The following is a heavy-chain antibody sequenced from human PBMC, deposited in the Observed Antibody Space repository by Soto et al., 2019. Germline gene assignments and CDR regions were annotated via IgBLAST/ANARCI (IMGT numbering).Heavy chain of an antibody. D-gene: IGHD2-2*01. V-gene: IGHV1-69*13. Sequence: SVKVSCKASGGTFSSYAISWVRQAPGQGLEWMGGIIPIFGTANYAQKFQGRVTITADESTSTAYMELSSLRSEDTAVYYCARDRTRTALAFDIWGQGTMVTVSS. J-gene: IGHJ3*02. CDR3: ARDRTRTALAFDI. CDR1: GGTFSSYA. CDR2: IIPIFGTA.